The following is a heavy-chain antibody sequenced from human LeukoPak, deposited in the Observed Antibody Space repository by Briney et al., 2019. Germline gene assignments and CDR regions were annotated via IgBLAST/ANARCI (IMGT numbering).Heavy chain of an antibody. CDR2: ISGSSRTI. J-gene: IGHJ4*02. CDR1: GINFSGYS. V-gene: IGHV3-48*01. CDR3: ARDIDYYDSSGYFDY. Sequence: GGSLRLSCAASGINFSGYSMHWVRQAPGKGLEWVSYISGSSRTIYYADSVKGRFTISRDNAKNSLYLQMNSLRAEDTAVYYCARDIDYYDSSGYFDYWGQGTLVTVSS. D-gene: IGHD3-22*01.